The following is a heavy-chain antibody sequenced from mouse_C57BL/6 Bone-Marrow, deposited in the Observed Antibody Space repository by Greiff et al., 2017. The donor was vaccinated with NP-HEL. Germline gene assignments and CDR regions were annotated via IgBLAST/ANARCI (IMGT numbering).Heavy chain of an antibody. CDR2: INPYNGDT. D-gene: IGHD1-1*01. V-gene: IGHV1-20*01. J-gene: IGHJ4*01. Sequence: VQLKQSGPELVKPGASVKISCKASGYSFTGYFMNWVMQSHGKSLEWIGRINPYNGDTFYNQKFKGKATLTVDKSSSTAHMELRSLTSEDSAIYYCAREGDYYGNYYAMDYWGQGTSVTVSS. CDR1: GYSFTGYF. CDR3: AREGDYYGNYYAMDY.